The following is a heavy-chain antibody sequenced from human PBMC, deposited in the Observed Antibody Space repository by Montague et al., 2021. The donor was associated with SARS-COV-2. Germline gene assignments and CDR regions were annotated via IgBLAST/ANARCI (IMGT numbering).Heavy chain of an antibody. D-gene: IGHD2-15*01. CDR3: ARHYSATLPAVY. CDR1: GGSVSSFY. CDR2: ISDSGST. Sequence: SETLSLTCTVSGGSVSSFYWSWFRQPPGKGLEWIGYISDSGSTNYNPSLTSRATTSVDTSKNQFSLKVNSVTAADTAVYYCARHYSATLPAVYWGQETLVTVSS. J-gene: IGHJ4*02. V-gene: IGHV4-59*08.